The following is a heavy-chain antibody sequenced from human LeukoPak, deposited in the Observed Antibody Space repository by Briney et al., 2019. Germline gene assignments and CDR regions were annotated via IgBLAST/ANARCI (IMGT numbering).Heavy chain of an antibody. Sequence: PGRSLRLSCAASGFTFSSYGMHWVRQAPGKGLEWVAVIWYDGSNKYYADSVKGRFTISRDNSKNTLCLQMNSLRAEDTAVYYCARDSLDAFDIWGQGTMVTVSS. CDR3: ARDSLDAFDI. CDR2: IWYDGSNK. V-gene: IGHV3-33*01. J-gene: IGHJ3*02. CDR1: GFTFSSYG.